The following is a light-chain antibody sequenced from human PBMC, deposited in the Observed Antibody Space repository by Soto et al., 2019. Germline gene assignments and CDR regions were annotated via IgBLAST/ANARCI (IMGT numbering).Light chain of an antibody. V-gene: IGKV3-11*01. CDR3: QQRLTWPLT. CDR1: QSVSSF. J-gene: IGKJ4*01. CDR2: DAS. Sequence: EIVLTQSPATLSLSPGERATLSCRASQSVSSFFVWYQQKRGQAPRLLIYDASKRATGIPARFSGSGSGTDFTLTISRLEPEDFAVYYCQQRLTWPLTFGGGTTVEIK.